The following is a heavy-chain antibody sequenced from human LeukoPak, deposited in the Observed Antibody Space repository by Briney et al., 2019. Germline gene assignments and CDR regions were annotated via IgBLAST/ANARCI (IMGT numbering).Heavy chain of an antibody. J-gene: IGHJ4*02. Sequence: GGSLRLSCAASGFTFSSYRMSWVRQAPGKGLEWVANIKQDGSEKYYVDSVKGRFTISRDNAKNSLYLQMNSLRAEDTAVYYCARIQLWGDYFDYWGQGTLVTVSS. V-gene: IGHV3-7*01. CDR1: GFTFSSYR. D-gene: IGHD5-18*01. CDR3: ARIQLWGDYFDY. CDR2: IKQDGSEK.